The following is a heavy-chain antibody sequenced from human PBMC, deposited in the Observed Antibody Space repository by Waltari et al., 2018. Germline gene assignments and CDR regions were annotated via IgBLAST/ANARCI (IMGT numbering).Heavy chain of an antibody. CDR1: GFTFSRYA. D-gene: IGHD4-17*01. J-gene: IGHJ4*02. Sequence: QVQLVESGGGVVQPGRSLRLSCAASGFTFSRYAVHWVRQAPGKGLEWVAVISYDGSNKYYADSVKGRFTISRDNSKNTLYLQMNSLRAEDTAVYYCARAEERLRSPYFDYWGQGTLVTVSS. CDR3: ARAEERLRSPYFDY. CDR2: ISYDGSNK. V-gene: IGHV3-30-3*01.